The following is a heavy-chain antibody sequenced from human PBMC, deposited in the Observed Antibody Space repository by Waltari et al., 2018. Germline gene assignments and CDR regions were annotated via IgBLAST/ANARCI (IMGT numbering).Heavy chain of an antibody. CDR1: GGTFSSYA. Sequence: QVQLVQSGAEVKKPGSSVKVSCKASGGTFSSYAISWVRQAPGQGLEWMGGIIPIFGTANYAQKFQGRATITTDESTSTAYMELSSLRSEDTAVYYCARVGTMVQGVIFWWFDPWGQGTLVTVSS. CDR3: ARVGTMVQGVIFWWFDP. V-gene: IGHV1-69*05. J-gene: IGHJ5*02. D-gene: IGHD3-10*01. CDR2: IIPIFGTA.